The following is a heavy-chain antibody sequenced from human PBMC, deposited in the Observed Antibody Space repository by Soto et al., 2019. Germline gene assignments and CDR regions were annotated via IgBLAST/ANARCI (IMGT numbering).Heavy chain of an antibody. D-gene: IGHD2-2*01. J-gene: IGHJ3*02. Sequence: ASVKVSCKASGYTFTSYGISWVRQAPGQGLEWMGWISAYNGNTNYAQKLQGRVTMTTDTSTSTAYMELRSLRSDDTAVYYCARAHGKYCSSTSCPDAFDIWGQGTMVTVSS. CDR3: ARAHGKYCSSTSCPDAFDI. CDR1: GYTFTSYG. CDR2: ISAYNGNT. V-gene: IGHV1-18*04.